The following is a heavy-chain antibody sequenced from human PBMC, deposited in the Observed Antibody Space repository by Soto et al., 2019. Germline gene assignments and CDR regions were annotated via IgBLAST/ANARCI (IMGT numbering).Heavy chain of an antibody. Sequence: SETLSLTCTVSGGSVSSGSYYWSWIRQPPGKGLEWIGYIYYSGSTNYNPSLKSRVTISVDTSKNQFSLKLSSVTAADTAVYYCARDRPKLGGFDYWGQGTLVTVSS. CDR1: GGSVSSGSYY. D-gene: IGHD7-27*01. V-gene: IGHV4-61*01. CDR2: IYYSGST. J-gene: IGHJ4*02. CDR3: ARDRPKLGGFDY.